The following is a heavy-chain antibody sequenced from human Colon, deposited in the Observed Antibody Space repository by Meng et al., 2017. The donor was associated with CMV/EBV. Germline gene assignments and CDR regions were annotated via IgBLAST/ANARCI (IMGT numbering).Heavy chain of an antibody. CDR2: INPYSGDT. CDR3: AEERELILNS. Sequence: VSCNASGCSFTSSYFHWLRHAPGQGLEWMVRINPYSGDTTYAQTFRGRLTMTGDASIKTAHLHLERLRSDDTAVYYCAEERELILNSWGQGTLVTVSS. D-gene: IGHD1-7*01. CDR1: GCSFTSSY. V-gene: IGHV1-2*06. J-gene: IGHJ4*02.